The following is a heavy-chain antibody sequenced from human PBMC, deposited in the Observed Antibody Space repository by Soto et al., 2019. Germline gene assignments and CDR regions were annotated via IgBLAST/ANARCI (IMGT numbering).Heavy chain of an antibody. CDR2: IYSGGST. D-gene: IGHD5-12*01. J-gene: IGHJ6*02. CDR1: GFTVSNNY. Sequence: EVQMVESGGGLVQPGGSLRLSCAASGFTVSNNYMSWVRQAPGKGLEWVSIIYSGGSTYYPDSVNGRFTVSRDNSKNSLYPRMNSLTAEYPAVYYWASDDTVISGFETQGDYSDSGMDVWGQGTMVTVSS. CDR3: ASDDTVISGFETQGDYSDSGMDV. V-gene: IGHV3-66*01.